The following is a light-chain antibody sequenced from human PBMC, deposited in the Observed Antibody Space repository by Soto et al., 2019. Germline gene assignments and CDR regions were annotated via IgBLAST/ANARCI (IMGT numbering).Light chain of an antibody. CDR2: DAS. V-gene: IGKV3-11*01. Sequence: EIVLTQSPATLSLSPGERATLSCRASQSVSSYLAWYQQKPGQAPRLLIYDASNRATGIPARFSGSGSGTDFTLTISSLEPEAFAVYYCQQRSNWGEYTFGQGTKLEIK. CDR1: QSVSSY. CDR3: QQRSNWGEYT. J-gene: IGKJ2*01.